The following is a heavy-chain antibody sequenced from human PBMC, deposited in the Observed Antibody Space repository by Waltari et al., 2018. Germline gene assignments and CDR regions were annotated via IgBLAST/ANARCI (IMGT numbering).Heavy chain of an antibody. Sequence: QVQLQESGPGLVKPSETLSLTCTVSGGSISSYYWSWIRQPAGKGLEWIGRIYTSGSTNYNPSRKSRVTMSVDTSKNQFSLKLSSVTAADTAVYYCARAQYSSSWTLFDYWGQGTLVTVSS. CDR2: IYTSGST. D-gene: IGHD6-13*01. CDR1: GGSISSYY. CDR3: ARAQYSSSWTLFDY. J-gene: IGHJ4*02. V-gene: IGHV4-4*07.